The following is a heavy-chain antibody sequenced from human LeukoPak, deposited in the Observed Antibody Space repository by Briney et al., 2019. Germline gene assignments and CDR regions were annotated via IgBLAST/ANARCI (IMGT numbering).Heavy chain of an antibody. CDR3: ATTPRAVAGYVFDY. D-gene: IGHD6-19*01. J-gene: IGHJ4*02. CDR1: GGSISSYY. Sequence: PSETLSLTCTVSGGSISSYYWSWIRQPPGKGLEWIGYIYYSGSTNYSPSLKSRVTISVDTSKNQFSLKLSSVTAADTAVYYCATTPRAVAGYVFDYWGQGTLVTVSS. V-gene: IGHV4-59*08. CDR2: IYYSGST.